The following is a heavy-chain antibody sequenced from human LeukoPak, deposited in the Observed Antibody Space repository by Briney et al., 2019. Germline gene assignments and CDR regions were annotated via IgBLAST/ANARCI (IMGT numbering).Heavy chain of an antibody. CDR3: ARAVTAPGPDY. CDR2: INHSGST. CDR1: GGSISSYY. Sequence: SETLSLTCTVSGGSISSYYWSWIRQPPGKGLEWIGEINHSGSTNYNPSLKSRVTISVDTSKNQFSLKLSSVTAADTAVYYCARAVTAPGPDYWGQGTLVTVSS. V-gene: IGHV4-34*01. J-gene: IGHJ4*02. D-gene: IGHD4-17*01.